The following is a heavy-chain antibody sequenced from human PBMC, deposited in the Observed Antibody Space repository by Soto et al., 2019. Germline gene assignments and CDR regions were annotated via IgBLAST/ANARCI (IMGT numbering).Heavy chain of an antibody. Sequence: PXGGLRLFFAASGLTVSNAGKSGVRQAPGKGLEWVGRIKSKTDGGTTDYAAPVKGRFTISRDDSKNTLYLQMNSLKTEDTAVYYCTTGGYCSGGSCYSGPRLLSRYYYGMDVWGQRTTVTVSS. J-gene: IGHJ6*02. CDR3: TTGGYCSGGSCYSGPRLLSRYYYGMDV. CDR1: GLTVSNAG. D-gene: IGHD2-15*01. V-gene: IGHV3-15*01. CDR2: IKSKTDGGTT.